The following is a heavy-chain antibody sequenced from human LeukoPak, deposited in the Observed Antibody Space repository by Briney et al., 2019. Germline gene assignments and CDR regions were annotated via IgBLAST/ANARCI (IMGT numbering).Heavy chain of an antibody. V-gene: IGHV3-30*03. J-gene: IGHJ4*02. Sequence: GGSLRLSCAASGFTFSSYGMHWVRQAPGKGLEWVAVISYDGRNKYYADSVKGRFTISRDNSKNTLYLQMNSLRAEDTAVYYCARVPDRYDSSGYYSAPFDYWGQGTLVTVSS. CDR3: ARVPDRYDSSGYYSAPFDY. D-gene: IGHD3-22*01. CDR1: GFTFSSYG. CDR2: ISYDGRNK.